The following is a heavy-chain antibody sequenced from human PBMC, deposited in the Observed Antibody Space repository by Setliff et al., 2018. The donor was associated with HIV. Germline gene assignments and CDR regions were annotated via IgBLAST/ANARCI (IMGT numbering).Heavy chain of an antibody. D-gene: IGHD2-2*01. Sequence: GGSLRLSCAVSGFIFSDHYMDWVRQAPGQGLEWVGRTRNKANSYTTKYATSVKGRFTISRDNSKNTLYLQMSSLRVEDTAVYYCVKAVIVVIPAAIFDYWGQGTLVTVSS. CDR2: TRNKANSYTT. V-gene: IGHV3-72*01. J-gene: IGHJ4*02. CDR1: GFIFSDHY. CDR3: VKAVIVVIPAAIFDY.